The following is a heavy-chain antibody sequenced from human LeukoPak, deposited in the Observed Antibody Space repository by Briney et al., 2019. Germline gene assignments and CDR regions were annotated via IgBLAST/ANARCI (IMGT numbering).Heavy chain of an antibody. CDR3: ARTKNDHYYGSGMGPSRFDP. V-gene: IGHV4-30-2*01. Sequence: SETLSLTCTVSGGSISSGGYYWSWIRQPPGKGLEWIGYIYHSGSTYYNPSLKSRVTISVDRSKNQFSLKPSSVTAADTAVYYCARTKNDHYYGSGMGPSRFDPWGQGTLVTVSS. D-gene: IGHD3-10*01. J-gene: IGHJ5*02. CDR1: GGSISSGGYY. CDR2: IYHSGST.